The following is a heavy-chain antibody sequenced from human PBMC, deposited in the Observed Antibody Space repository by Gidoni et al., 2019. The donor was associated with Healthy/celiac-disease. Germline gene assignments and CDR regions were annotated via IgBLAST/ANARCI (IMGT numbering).Heavy chain of an antibody. CDR2: ISSSSSYI. Sequence: EVQLVESGGGLVKPGGSLRLSCAASGFTFSSYSMNWVRQAPGKGLEWVSSISSSSSYIYYADSVKGRFTISRDNAKNSLYLQMNSLRAEDTAVYYCARDTRVYSTSGYFQHWGQGTLVTVSS. CDR3: ARDTRVYSTSGYFQH. J-gene: IGHJ1*01. V-gene: IGHV3-21*01. D-gene: IGHD6-13*01. CDR1: GFTFSSYS.